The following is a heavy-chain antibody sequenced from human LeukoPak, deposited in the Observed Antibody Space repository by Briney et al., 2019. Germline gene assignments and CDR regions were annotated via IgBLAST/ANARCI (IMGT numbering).Heavy chain of an antibody. Sequence: SVKVSCKASGGTFSSYAISWVPQAPGQGLGWMGGIIPIFGTANYAQKFQGRVTTTADESTSTAYMELSSLRSEDTAVYYCAGESYRVVPKGGNWFDPWGQGTLVTVSS. CDR1: GGTFSSYA. V-gene: IGHV1-69*01. J-gene: IGHJ5*02. CDR2: IIPIFGTA. CDR3: AGESYRVVPKGGNWFDP. D-gene: IGHD5-12*01.